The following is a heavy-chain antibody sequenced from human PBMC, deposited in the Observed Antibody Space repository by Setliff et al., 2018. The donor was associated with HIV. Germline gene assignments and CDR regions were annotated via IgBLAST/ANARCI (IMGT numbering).Heavy chain of an antibody. CDR3: ARDAPWDSYGLDY. J-gene: IGHJ4*02. Sequence: ASVKVSCKASGYTFTGYYMHWVRQAPGQGLEWMGWINPNSGGTNYAQKFQGRVTMTRDTSISTAYMELSRLRSDDTAVYYCARDAPWDSYGLDYWGQGTLVTVSS. V-gene: IGHV1-2*02. CDR1: GYTFTGYY. D-gene: IGHD5-18*01. CDR2: INPNSGGT.